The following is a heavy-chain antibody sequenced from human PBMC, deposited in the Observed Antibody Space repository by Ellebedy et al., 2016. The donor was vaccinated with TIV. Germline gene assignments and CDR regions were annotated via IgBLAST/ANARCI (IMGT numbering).Heavy chain of an antibody. Sequence: GESLKISCTASGFDFTDYWMHWVRQVPGKGLMWVSRINRDGSTTIYADSVKGRFIISRDNALNTLYLQMSRLSADDTDVYYCARDQSADYWGRGTLVSVSS. CDR1: GFDFTDYW. J-gene: IGHJ4*02. V-gene: IGHV3-74*01. CDR3: ARDQSADY. CDR2: INRDGSTT.